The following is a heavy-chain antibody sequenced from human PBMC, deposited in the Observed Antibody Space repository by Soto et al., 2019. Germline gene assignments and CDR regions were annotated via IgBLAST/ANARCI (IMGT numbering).Heavy chain of an antibody. J-gene: IGHJ4*02. D-gene: IGHD2-15*01. V-gene: IGHV3-13*01. Sequence: PGGSLRLSCAASGFTFSSYDMHWVRQATGKGLEWVSAIGTAGDTYYPGSVKGRFTISRENAKNSLYLQMNSLRAGDTAVYYCARYSKGYYFDYWGQGTLVTVSS. CDR3: ARYSKGYYFDY. CDR1: GFTFSSYD. CDR2: IGTAGDT.